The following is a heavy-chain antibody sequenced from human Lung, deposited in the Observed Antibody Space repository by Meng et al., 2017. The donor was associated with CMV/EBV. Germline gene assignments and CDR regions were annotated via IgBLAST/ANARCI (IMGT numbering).Heavy chain of an antibody. D-gene: IGHD2-2*02. Sequence: GGSLRLSCTGSGDSFTSYWIGWVRQMPGKGLEWMGIIYPGDSDTRYSPSFQGQVTISADKSISTAYLQWSSLKASDTAMYYCARQLYCISTSCYTNAFDIWGQGTMVTVSS. V-gene: IGHV5-51*01. CDR1: GDSFTSYW. CDR2: IYPGDSDT. J-gene: IGHJ3*02. CDR3: ARQLYCISTSCYTNAFDI.